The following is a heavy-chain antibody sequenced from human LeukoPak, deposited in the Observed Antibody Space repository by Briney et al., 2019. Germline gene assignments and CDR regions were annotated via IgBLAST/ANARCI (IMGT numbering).Heavy chain of an antibody. Sequence: GGSLRLSCAASGFTVSSSCMSWVRQAPGKGLEWVSVIYSGGRTYCADSVKGRFTTSRDNSKNTLYLQMSSLRAEDTAVYYCAMCSAATGTVYWGQGTLVTVSS. D-gene: IGHD6-13*01. CDR3: AMCSAATGTVY. J-gene: IGHJ4*02. CDR2: IYSGGRT. V-gene: IGHV3-66*01. CDR1: GFTVSSSC.